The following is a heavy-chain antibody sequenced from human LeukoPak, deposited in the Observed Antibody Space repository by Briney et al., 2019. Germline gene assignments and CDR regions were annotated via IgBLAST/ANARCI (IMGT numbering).Heavy chain of an antibody. D-gene: IGHD6-19*01. CDR2: INDVGSDS. J-gene: IGHJ4*02. Sequence: GGSLRLSCAASGFTFSAYWMHWVRQAPGKGLVWVGRINDVGSDSTYVDSVKGRFTISRDKAKNTLYLQMNNLRAEDTAVYYCAGVKVAGTRSFDYWGQGTLATVSS. CDR3: AGVKVAGTRSFDY. CDR1: GFTFSAYW. V-gene: IGHV3-74*01.